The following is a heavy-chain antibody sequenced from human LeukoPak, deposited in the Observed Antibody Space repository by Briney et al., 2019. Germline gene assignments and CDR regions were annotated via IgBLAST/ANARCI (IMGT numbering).Heavy chain of an antibody. CDR1: KYTFTDYY. D-gene: IGHD3-10*01. V-gene: IGHV1-2*02. CDR3: ARSYGSGRRDAFDF. CDR2: INPNSGGA. J-gene: IGHJ3*01. Sequence: ASVKVSCKPSKYTFTDYYLHWVRQAPGQGLEWMGWINPNSGGASYAQKFQGRVTMTRDTPISTAYMELSRLRSDDTAVYYCARSYGSGRRDAFDFWGQGTMVTVSS.